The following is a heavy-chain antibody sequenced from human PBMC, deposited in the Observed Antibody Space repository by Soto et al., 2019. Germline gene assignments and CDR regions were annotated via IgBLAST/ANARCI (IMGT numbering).Heavy chain of an antibody. V-gene: IGHV1-18*01. D-gene: IGHD2-2*01. CDR3: ARVTDIVLVPAAHYYYYGMDV. J-gene: IGHJ6*02. CDR1: GYTFTHYG. CDR2: ISAYNGRT. Sequence: ASVKVSCKASGYTFTHYGISWVRQAPGQGLEWMGWISAYNGRTDYARNFQGRLTMTTDTSTSTAYMELRSLRSDDTAVYYCARVTDIVLVPAAHYYYYGMDVWGQGTTVTVSS.